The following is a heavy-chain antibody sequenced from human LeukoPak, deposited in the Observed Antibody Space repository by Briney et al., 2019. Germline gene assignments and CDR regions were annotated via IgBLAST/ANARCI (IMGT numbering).Heavy chain of an antibody. CDR1: GGSISSYY. Sequence: SETLSLTCTVSGGSISSYYWSWIRQPPGKGLEWLGYIYTSGSTNYNPSLKSRVTISVDTSKNQFSLKLSSVTAADTAVYYCARQGGYDFWSGYNPLYFDYWGQGTLVTVSS. CDR3: ARQGGYDFWSGYNPLYFDY. CDR2: IYTSGST. J-gene: IGHJ4*02. V-gene: IGHV4-4*09. D-gene: IGHD3-3*01.